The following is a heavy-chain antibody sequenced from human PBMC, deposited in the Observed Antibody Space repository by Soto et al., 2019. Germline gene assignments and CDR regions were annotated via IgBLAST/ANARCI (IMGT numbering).Heavy chain of an antibody. CDR2: IYYSGST. CDR1: IVSISSYY. Sequence: SETLSLTCTVPIVSISSYYWSWFRQPPGKGLEWIGYIYYSGSTNYNPSLKSRVTISVDRSKNQFSLKLSSVTAADTAVYYCARAMTTVTTIDYWGQGTLVTVS. CDR3: ARAMTTVTTIDY. J-gene: IGHJ4*02. D-gene: IGHD4-17*01. V-gene: IGHV4-59*12.